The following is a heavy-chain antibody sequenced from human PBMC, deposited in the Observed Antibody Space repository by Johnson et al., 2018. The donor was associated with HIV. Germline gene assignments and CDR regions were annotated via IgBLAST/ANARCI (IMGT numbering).Heavy chain of an antibody. D-gene: IGHD3-3*01. CDR1: GFTFSNYA. CDR2: ISYDGSNK. V-gene: IGHV3-30-3*01. CDR3: AKGGPVLQFLEWLPGRAFDI. J-gene: IGHJ3*02. Sequence: QVQLVESGGGVVQPGRSLRLSCAASGFTFSNYAMHWVRQAPGKGLEWLSVISYDGSNKYYADSVKGRFTISRDNSKNTLYLQMNSLRAEDTAVYYCAKGGPVLQFLEWLPGRAFDIWGQGTMVTVSS.